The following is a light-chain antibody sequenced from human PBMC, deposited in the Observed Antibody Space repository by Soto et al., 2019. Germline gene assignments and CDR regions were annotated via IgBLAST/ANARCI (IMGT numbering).Light chain of an antibody. CDR1: SSDVGGYDY. Sequence: QSALTQPASVSGSPGQSITISCTGTSSDVGGYDYVSWYQHHPGRAPKLMIYDVSDRPSGASNRFSGSKSGNTASLTISGLHAEDEADYYCSSYTSSSTPYVFGTGTKLTVL. CDR3: SSYTSSSTPYV. J-gene: IGLJ1*01. V-gene: IGLV2-14*03. CDR2: DVS.